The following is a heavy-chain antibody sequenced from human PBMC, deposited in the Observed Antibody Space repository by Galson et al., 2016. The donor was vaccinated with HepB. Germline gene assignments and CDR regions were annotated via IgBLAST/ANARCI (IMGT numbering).Heavy chain of an antibody. V-gene: IGHV3-23*01. CDR1: GLTFATYG. D-gene: IGHD2-15*01. CDR2: ISASGGTT. Sequence: SLRLSCAVSGLTFATYGMSWVRQSPGKGLEWVSGISASGGTTDYADSVKGRFTISRDNSMNTLYLHMNNLRADDSAVYYCVKAPGTYCSGGNCYFVYWGQGTLVTVSS. J-gene: IGHJ4*02. CDR3: VKAPGTYCSGGNCYFVY.